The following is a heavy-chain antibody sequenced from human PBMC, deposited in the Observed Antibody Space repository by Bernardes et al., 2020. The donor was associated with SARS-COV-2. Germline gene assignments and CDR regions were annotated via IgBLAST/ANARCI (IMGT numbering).Heavy chain of an antibody. CDR2: IYYTGSS. CDR3: ARHPKGYSYVKGYYFDY. V-gene: IGHV4-39*01. CDR1: GDSINSDTYY. Sequence: ETLSLTCTVSGDSINSDTYYWAWIRQAPEKGLEWIASIYYTGSSHYNPSLQSRVTISLDTSKNQFSLRLTSVTATDTAVYYCARHPKGYSYVKGYYFDYWGQGTPVTVSS. J-gene: IGHJ4*02. D-gene: IGHD5-18*01.